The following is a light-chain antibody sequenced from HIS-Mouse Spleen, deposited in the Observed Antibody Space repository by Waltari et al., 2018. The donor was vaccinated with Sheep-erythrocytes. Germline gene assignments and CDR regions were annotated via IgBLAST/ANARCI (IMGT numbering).Light chain of an antibody. Sequence: QSVLTQPPSASGTPGQRVTISCSVSSSNIGSNTVNWYQQLPGTAPKLLIHSNNRRPSGVPDRFSGSKSGTSASLAISGLQSEDEADYYCAAWDDSLNGYVFGTGTKFTVL. V-gene: IGLV1-44*01. J-gene: IGLJ1*01. CDR3: AAWDDSLNGYV. CDR2: SNN. CDR1: SSNIGSNT.